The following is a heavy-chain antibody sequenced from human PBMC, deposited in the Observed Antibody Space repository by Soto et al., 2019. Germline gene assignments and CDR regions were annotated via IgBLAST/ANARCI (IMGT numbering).Heavy chain of an antibody. V-gene: IGHV1-69*13. CDR3: ARDFCSSTSCYSPSTYYYGMDV. J-gene: IGHJ6*02. Sequence: SVKVSCKASGGTFSSYAISWARQAPGQGLEWMGGIIPIFGTANYAQKFQGRVTITADESTSTAYMELSSLRSEDTAVYYCARDFCSSTSCYSPSTYYYGMDVWGQGTTVTVSS. D-gene: IGHD2-2*01. CDR1: GGTFSSYA. CDR2: IIPIFGTA.